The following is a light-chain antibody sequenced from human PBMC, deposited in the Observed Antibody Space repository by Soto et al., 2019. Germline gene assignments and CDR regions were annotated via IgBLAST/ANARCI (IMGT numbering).Light chain of an antibody. CDR2: EVS. CDR1: SSDVGGYNY. J-gene: IGLJ3*02. CDR3: SSYTSSSTPV. V-gene: IGLV2-14*01. Sequence: QSALTQPASVSGSPGQSITISCTGTSSDVGGYNYVSWYQQHPGKAPKLMIYEVSNRPSGVSNRFSGSKSGNTASLTISGPQAEDEADYYCSSYTSSSTPVFGGGTQLTVL.